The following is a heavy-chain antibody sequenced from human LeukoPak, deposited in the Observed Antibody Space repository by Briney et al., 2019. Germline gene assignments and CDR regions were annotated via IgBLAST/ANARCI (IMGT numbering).Heavy chain of an antibody. J-gene: IGHJ2*01. D-gene: IGHD4-17*01. V-gene: IGHV3-21*01. Sequence: GGSLRLSCAASGFTFSSYSMNWVRQPPGKGLEWVSSISSSSSYIYYAYLEKGRFTISRDNAKNSLYLQMNSLRAEDTAVYYCAREIGSDYGGRYFDLWGRGTLVTVSS. CDR3: AREIGSDYGGRYFDL. CDR1: GFTFSSYS. CDR2: ISSSSSYI.